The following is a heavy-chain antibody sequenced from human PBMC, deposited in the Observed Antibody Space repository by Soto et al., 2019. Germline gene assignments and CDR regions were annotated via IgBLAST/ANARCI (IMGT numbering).Heavy chain of an antibody. V-gene: IGHV3-11*06. D-gene: IGHD6-6*01. CDR2: ISSSSSYT. CDR1: GFTFSDYY. CDR3: ASLMSARPVYYYGMDV. Sequence: GGSLRLSCAASGFTFSDYYMSWIRQAPGKGLEWVSYISSSSSYTNYADSVKGRFTISRDNAKNSLYLQMNSLRAEDTAVYYCASLMSARPVYYYGMDVWGQGTTVTVSS. J-gene: IGHJ6*02.